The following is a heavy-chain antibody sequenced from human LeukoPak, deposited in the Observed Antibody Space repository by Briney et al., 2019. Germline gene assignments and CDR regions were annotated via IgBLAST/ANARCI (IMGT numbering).Heavy chain of an antibody. D-gene: IGHD6-13*01. CDR3: ARVRVGTLRYYFDY. J-gene: IGHJ4*02. CDR1: GGSISSGDYY. Sequence: SETLSLTCTVSGGSISSGDYYWSWIRQPPGKGLEWIGYIYYSGSTYYNPSLKSRVTISVDTSKNQFSLKLSSVTAADTAVYYCARVRVGTLRYYFDYWGQGTLVTVSS. V-gene: IGHV4-30-4*02. CDR2: IYYSGST.